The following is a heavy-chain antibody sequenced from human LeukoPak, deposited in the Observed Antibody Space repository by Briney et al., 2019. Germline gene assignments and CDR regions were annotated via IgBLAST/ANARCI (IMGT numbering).Heavy chain of an antibody. Sequence: SETLSLTCTVSGGSISSSSYYWGWIRQPPGKGLEWIGSIYYSGSTYYNPSLKSRVTISVDTSKNQFSLKLSSVTAADTAVYYCARDRQQLEYDYWGQGTLVTVSS. V-gene: IGHV4-39*07. J-gene: IGHJ4*02. CDR2: IYYSGST. CDR1: GGSISSSSYY. CDR3: ARDRQQLEYDY. D-gene: IGHD6-13*01.